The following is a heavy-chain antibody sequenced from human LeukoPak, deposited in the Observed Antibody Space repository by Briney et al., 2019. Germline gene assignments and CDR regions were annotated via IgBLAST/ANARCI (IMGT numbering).Heavy chain of an antibody. D-gene: IGHD1-26*01. J-gene: IGHJ4*02. CDR3: ARQKNDIVGKLGG. V-gene: IGHV5-10-1*01. Sequence: GESLKISFKSSGYSFTSYWISWVRQMPGKGLEWMGRIDPSDSYTNYSPSFQGHVTISADKPISTAYLQWSSLKASDTAMYYCARQKNDIVGKLGGWGQGWLVTVSS. CDR1: GYSFTSYW. CDR2: IDPSDSYT.